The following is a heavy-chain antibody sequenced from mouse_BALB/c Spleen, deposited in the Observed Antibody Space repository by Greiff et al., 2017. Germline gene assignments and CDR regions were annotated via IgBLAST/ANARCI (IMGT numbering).Heavy chain of an antibody. CDR2: IYPGNVNT. CDR1: GYTFTSYY. V-gene: IGHV1S56*01. Sequence: VQLQQSGPELVKPGASVRISCKASGYTFTSYYIHWVKQRPGQGLEWIGWIYPGNVNTKYNEKFKGKATLTADKSSSTAYMQLSGLTSEDSAVYFCAREGTLDYWGQGTSVTVSS. J-gene: IGHJ4*01. CDR3: AREGTLDY.